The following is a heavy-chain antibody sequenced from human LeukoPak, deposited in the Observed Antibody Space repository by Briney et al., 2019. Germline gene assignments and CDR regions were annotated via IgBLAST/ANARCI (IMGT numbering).Heavy chain of an antibody. CDR3: TTDPYYYDTVRNYFDY. Sequence: PGGSLRLSCVVSGFRFSSYWMSWVRQAPGKGLEWVGRIKSKTDGGTTDYAAPVKGRFTISRDDSKNTMYLQMNSLKTEDTAVYYCTTDPYYYDTVRNYFDYWGQGTLVTVSS. J-gene: IGHJ4*02. D-gene: IGHD3-22*01. CDR2: IKSKTDGGTT. CDR1: GFRFSSYW. V-gene: IGHV3-15*01.